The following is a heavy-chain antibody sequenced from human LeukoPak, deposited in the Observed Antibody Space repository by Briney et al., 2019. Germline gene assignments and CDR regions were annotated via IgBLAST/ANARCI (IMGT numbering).Heavy chain of an antibody. CDR1: GFSFSTYG. CDR3: ARDRYSSGWSYFDN. D-gene: IGHD6-19*01. CDR2: IWYDGSNK. J-gene: IGHJ4*02. Sequence: GGSLRLSCAASGFSFSTYGMHWVRQAPGKGPEWVALIWYDGSNKYYADSVKGRFTISRDNSKDTLYLQMNSLTAEDTAVYYCARDRYSSGWSYFDNWGQGSLVTVSS. V-gene: IGHV3-33*01.